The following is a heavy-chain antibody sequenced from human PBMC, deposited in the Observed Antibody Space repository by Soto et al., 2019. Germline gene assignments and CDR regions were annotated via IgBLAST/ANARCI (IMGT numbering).Heavy chain of an antibody. D-gene: IGHD2-2*01. CDR3: ARSSTSANYFDY. Sequence: PSETLSLTCTVSGCSISSSSYYWGWIRRPPGQGLEWIGNIYYSGSTYYNPSLKSRVTISVDTSKNQFSLKLSSVTAADTAVYYCARSSTSANYFDYWGQGTLVTVSS. CDR1: GCSISSSSYY. CDR2: IYYSGST. J-gene: IGHJ4*02. V-gene: IGHV4-39*07.